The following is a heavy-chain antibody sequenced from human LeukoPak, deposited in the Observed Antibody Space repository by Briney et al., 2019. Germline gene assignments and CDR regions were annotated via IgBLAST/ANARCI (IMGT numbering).Heavy chain of an antibody. CDR3: AREDPVGDFDY. Sequence: NASETLSLTCTVSGGSISSSSYYWGWIRQPPGKGLEWIGSIYYSGSTYYNPSLKSRVTMSVDTSKNQFSLKLSSVTAADTAVYYCAREDPVGDFDYWGQGTLVTVSS. CDR2: IYYSGST. D-gene: IGHD1-26*01. V-gene: IGHV4-39*07. J-gene: IGHJ4*02. CDR1: GGSISSSSYY.